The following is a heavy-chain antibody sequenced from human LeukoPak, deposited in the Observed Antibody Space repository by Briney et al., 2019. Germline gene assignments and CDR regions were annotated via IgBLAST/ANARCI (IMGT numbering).Heavy chain of an antibody. J-gene: IGHJ4*02. D-gene: IGHD3-10*01. Sequence: ASVKVSCKASGYTFTGYYMHWVRQAPGQGLEWMGWINPNSGGTNYAQKFQGRVTMTRDTSMSTAYMELGRLTSDDTALYYCARDKGGTVWGPIISDYFDYWGQGTLVTVSS. V-gene: IGHV1-2*02. CDR1: GYTFTGYY. CDR3: ARDKGGTVWGPIISDYFDY. CDR2: INPNSGGT.